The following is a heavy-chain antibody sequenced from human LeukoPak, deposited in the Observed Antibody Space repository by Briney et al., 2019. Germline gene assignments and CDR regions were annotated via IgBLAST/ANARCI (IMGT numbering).Heavy chain of an antibody. D-gene: IGHD5-12*01. CDR2: INHSGST. CDR3: ARDLGGYDHQGFDY. V-gene: IGHV4-34*01. J-gene: IGHJ4*02. Sequence: SETLSLACAVYGGSFSGYYWSWIRQPPGKGLEWIGEINHSGSTNYNPSLKSRVTISVDTSKNQFSLKLSSVTAADTAVYYCARDLGGYDHQGFDYWGQGTLVTVSS. CDR1: GGSFSGYY.